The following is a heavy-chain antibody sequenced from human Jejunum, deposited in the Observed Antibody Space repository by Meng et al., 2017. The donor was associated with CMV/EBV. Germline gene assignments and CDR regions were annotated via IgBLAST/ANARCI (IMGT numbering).Heavy chain of an antibody. D-gene: IGHD1-14*01. V-gene: IGHV3-9*01. Sequence: SGFAFEDLAMHWVRQGSGRGLEWVAGISWNSGSLDYGDSAKGRFTISRDNSKNSLYLQMNSLRGEDTAVYYCTRDPNQLVLEYFQHWGQGTPVTVSS. J-gene: IGHJ1*01. CDR2: ISWNSGSL. CDR3: TRDPNQLVLEYFQH. CDR1: GFAFEDLA.